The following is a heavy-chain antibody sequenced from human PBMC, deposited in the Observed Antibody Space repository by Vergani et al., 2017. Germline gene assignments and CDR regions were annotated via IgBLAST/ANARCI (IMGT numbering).Heavy chain of an antibody. CDR2: IYYSGST. D-gene: IGHD3-10*01. Sequence: QVQLQESGPGLVKPSETLSLTCTVSGGSISSYYWSWIRQPPGKGLEWIGYIYYSGSTYYNPSLKSRVTISVDTSKNQFSLKLSSVTAADTAVYYCARHGSMTYFGKTAPFDYRGQGTLVTVSS. V-gene: IGHV4-59*04. J-gene: IGHJ4*02. CDR3: ARHGSMTYFGKTAPFDY. CDR1: GGSISSYY.